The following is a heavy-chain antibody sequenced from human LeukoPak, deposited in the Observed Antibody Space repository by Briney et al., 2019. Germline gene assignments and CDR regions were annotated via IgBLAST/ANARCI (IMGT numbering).Heavy chain of an antibody. J-gene: IGHJ4*02. CDR2: INHSGST. CDR3: ARGLAVAGIND. Sequence: GSLRLSCAASGFTFSSYAMSWVRQAPGKGLEWIGEINHSGSTNYNPSLKSRVTISVDTSKNQFSLKLSSVTAADTAVYYCARGLAVAGINDWGQGTLVTVSS. D-gene: IGHD6-19*01. V-gene: IGHV4-34*01. CDR1: GFTFSSYA.